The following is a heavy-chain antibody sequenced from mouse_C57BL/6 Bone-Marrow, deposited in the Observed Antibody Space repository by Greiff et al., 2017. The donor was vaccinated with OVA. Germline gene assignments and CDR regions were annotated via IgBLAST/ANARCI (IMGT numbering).Heavy chain of an antibody. D-gene: IGHD1-1*01. CDR2: IYPGDGDT. CDR3: ARDYYYGSSYG. V-gene: IGHV1-82*01. Sequence: VQLQQSGPELVKPGASVKISCKASGYAFSSSWMNWVKQRPGTGLEWIGRIYPGDGDTNYNGKFKGKATLTADKSSSTAYMQLSSLTSEDSAVYFCARDYYYGSSYGWGQGTLVTVSA. CDR1: GYAFSSSW. J-gene: IGHJ3*02.